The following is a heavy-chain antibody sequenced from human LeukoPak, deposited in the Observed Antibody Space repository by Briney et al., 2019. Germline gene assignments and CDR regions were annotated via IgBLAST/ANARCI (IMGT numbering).Heavy chain of an antibody. CDR3: AKDSPWDNYYYGMDV. Sequence: GGSLRLSCAASGFTFSSYGMHWVRQAPGKGLEWVAVISYDGSNKYYADSVKGRFTISRDNSKNTLYLQMNSLRAEDTAVYYCAKDSPWDNYYYGMDVWAKGPRSPSP. V-gene: IGHV3-30*18. CDR2: ISYDGSNK. D-gene: IGHD1-26*01. J-gene: IGHJ6*02. CDR1: GFTFSSYG.